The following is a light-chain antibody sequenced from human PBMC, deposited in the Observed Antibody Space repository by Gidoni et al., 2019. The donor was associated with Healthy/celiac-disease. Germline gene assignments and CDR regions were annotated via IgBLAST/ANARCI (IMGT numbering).Light chain of an antibody. CDR3: QQSYSTPPT. J-gene: IGKJ4*01. Sequence: DIQMTQSPSSLSASVGDRDTITCRASQSISSYLNWYQQKPGKAPKLLIYAASSLQSGVPSRFSGSGSGRDFSLTISSLQPEDFATYYCQQSYSTPPTFGGGTKVEIK. CDR2: AAS. V-gene: IGKV1-39*01. CDR1: QSISSY.